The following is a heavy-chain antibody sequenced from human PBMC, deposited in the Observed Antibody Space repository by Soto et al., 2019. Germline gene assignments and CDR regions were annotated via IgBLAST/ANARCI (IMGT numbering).Heavy chain of an antibody. J-gene: IGHJ4*02. V-gene: IGHV3-30*03. D-gene: IGHD1-1*01. CDR3: ASSGGTTFDD. CDR2: ISYHGNDK. Sequence: PGGSLRLSCAASGFTFSSFAMHWVRQAPGKGLEWVAGISYHGNDKYYADSAKGRFTISRDNSKNTLNLQMNSLRAEDTAVYYCASSGGTTFDDWGQGXLVTVSS. CDR1: GFTFSSFA.